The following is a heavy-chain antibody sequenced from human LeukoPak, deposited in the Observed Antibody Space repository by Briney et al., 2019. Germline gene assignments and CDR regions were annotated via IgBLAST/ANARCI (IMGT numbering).Heavy chain of an antibody. J-gene: IGHJ4*02. CDR1: DFSFSTYS. Sequence: PGGSLRLSGAAADFSFSTYSMHWVRQAPGKGLELVARIWDDTGHTVYTYSVKGGCTISRDNYKNTVYLQMNSLGGEDTAVYYCAREIFGSGSYPDYWGQGSLVTVYS. CDR3: AREIFGSGSYPDY. CDR2: IWDDTGHT. V-gene: IGHV3-33*01. D-gene: IGHD3-10*01.